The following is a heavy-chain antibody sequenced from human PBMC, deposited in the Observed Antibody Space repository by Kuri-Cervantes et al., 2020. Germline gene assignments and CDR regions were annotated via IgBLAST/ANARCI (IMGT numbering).Heavy chain of an antibody. CDR3: ARAYSYPPTWYYFDY. V-gene: IGHV4-59*01. J-gene: IGHJ4*02. D-gene: IGHD5-18*01. CDR1: GGPISGYY. CDR2: IHYRGNT. Sequence: SETLSLTCTVSGGPISGYYWTWIRQPPGKGLEWIGYIHYRGNTNYNPSLKSRVTIPVDTSKNQFSLKVTSVTAADTAVYYCARAYSYPPTWYYFDYWGQGTLVTVSS.